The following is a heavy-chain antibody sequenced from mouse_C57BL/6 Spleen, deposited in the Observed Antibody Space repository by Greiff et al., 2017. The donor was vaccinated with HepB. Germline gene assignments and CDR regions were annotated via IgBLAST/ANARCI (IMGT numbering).Heavy chain of an antibody. J-gene: IGHJ1*03. CDR3: ARVNSFYYYCSSSWYFDV. D-gene: IGHD1-1*01. Sequence: EVMLVESEGGLVQPGSSMKLSCTASGFTFSDYYMAWVRQVPEKGLEWVANINYDGSSTYYLDSLKSRFIISRDNAKNILYLQMSSLKSEDTAAYYCARVNSFYYYCSSSWYFDVWGTGTTVTVSS. CDR1: GFTFSDYY. CDR2: INYDGSST. V-gene: IGHV5-16*01.